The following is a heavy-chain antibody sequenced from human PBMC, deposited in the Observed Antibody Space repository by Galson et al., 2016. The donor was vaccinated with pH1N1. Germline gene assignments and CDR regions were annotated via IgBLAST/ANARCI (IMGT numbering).Heavy chain of an antibody. CDR1: EYTFIGYY. D-gene: IGHD3-22*01. V-gene: IGHV1-2*06. CDR3: ARVNTYDSSGYYPFDY. J-gene: IGHJ4*02. Sequence: SVKVSCKASEYTFIGYYIHWMRQAPGHGLAWMGRINPNNGDTHYAQNFQGRVTMTRDTSISTAYMELNSLRSDDTAVYYCARVNTYDSSGYYPFDYWGQGTQVTVS. CDR2: INPNNGDT.